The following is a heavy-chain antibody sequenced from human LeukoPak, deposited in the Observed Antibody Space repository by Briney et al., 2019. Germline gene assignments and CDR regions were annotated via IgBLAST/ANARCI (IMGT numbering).Heavy chain of an antibody. CDR2: IYYSGRA. CDR3: ARWEDNNPNWFDP. D-gene: IGHD1-26*01. J-gene: IGHJ5*02. Sequence: SETLSLTRIVSGGSISSSSYYWGWIRQPPGKGLEWIGNIYYSGRAFYNPSLKSRGTISVDTSKNQFPLKLSSVTAADRAVYYCARWEDNNPNWFDPWGQGTLVTVSS. V-gene: IGHV4-39*01. CDR1: GGSISSSSYY.